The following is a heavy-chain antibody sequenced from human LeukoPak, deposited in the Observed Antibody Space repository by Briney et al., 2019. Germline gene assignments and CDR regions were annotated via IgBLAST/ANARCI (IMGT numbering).Heavy chain of an antibody. J-gene: IGHJ6*03. CDR2: ISAYNGNT. D-gene: IGHD6-19*01. CDR1: GYTFTGYY. CDR3: AREAVAGYYYYYYMDV. Sequence: ASVKVSCKASGYTFTGYYMHWVRQAPGQGLEWMGWISAYNGNTNYAQKLQGRVTMTTGTSTSTAYMELRSLRSDDTAVYYCAREAVAGYYYYYYMDVWGKGTTVTISS. V-gene: IGHV1-18*04.